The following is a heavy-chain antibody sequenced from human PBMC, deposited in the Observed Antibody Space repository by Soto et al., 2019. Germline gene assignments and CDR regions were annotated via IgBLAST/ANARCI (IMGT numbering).Heavy chain of an antibody. V-gene: IGHV4-59*01. D-gene: IGHD4-17*01. J-gene: IGHJ6*04. CDR2: ISYTGSA. CDR3: ARVNYGDYYYGMDV. Sequence: SETLSLTCTVSGGSINYSYWTWIRQPPGKGLEWIGYISYTGSANYNASLKSRLTISVDTSKNQFSLKLSSVTAADTALYYCARVNYGDYYYGMDVWGKGTTVTVSS. CDR1: GGSINYSY.